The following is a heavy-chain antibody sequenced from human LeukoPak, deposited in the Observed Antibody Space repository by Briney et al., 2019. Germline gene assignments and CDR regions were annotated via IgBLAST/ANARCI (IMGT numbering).Heavy chain of an antibody. V-gene: IGHV1-69*15. J-gene: IGHJ4*02. CDR2: IIPIYGRA. CDR1: GGSFTSYG. CDR3: ATGGAYEFRDDY. Sequence: SVKVSCKASGGSFTSYGISWVRQAPGQGLEWMGKIIPIYGRANYGQKFQGRVTITADESTTTSYMELSSLTAEDMAVYYCATGGAYEFRDDYWGQGTLVTVSS. D-gene: IGHD3-3*01.